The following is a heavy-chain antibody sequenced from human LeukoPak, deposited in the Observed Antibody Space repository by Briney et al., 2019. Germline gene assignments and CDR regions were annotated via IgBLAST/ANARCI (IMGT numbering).Heavy chain of an antibody. CDR1: GFTFSSYA. V-gene: IGHV3-23*01. CDR2: ISGSGDST. CDR3: AKDSDDGSIVVVVTYFNH. Sequence: PGGSLRLSCAASGFTFSSYAMSWVRQAPGKGLEWVSAISGSGDSTYYADSVKGRFTISRDNSKNTLYLQMNSLRVEDTAVYYCAKDSDDGSIVVVVTYFNHWGQGTLVTVSS. J-gene: IGHJ4*02. D-gene: IGHD2-15*01.